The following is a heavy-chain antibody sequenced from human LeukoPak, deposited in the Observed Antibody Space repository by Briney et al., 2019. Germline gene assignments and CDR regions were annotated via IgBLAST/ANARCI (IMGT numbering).Heavy chain of an antibody. CDR1: GFTFSSYG. Sequence: PGRSLRLSCAASGFTFSSYGMHWVRQAPGKGLEWVAAISYDGSNKYYADPMKGRFTISRDNSKNTLYLQMNSLRAEDTAVYYCAKGSPELQIPQFDYWGQGTLVTVSS. CDR2: ISYDGSNK. J-gene: IGHJ4*02. CDR3: AKGSPELQIPQFDY. D-gene: IGHD2-15*01. V-gene: IGHV3-30*18.